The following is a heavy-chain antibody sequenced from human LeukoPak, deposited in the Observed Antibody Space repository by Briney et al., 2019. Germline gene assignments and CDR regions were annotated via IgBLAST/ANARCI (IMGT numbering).Heavy chain of an antibody. D-gene: IGHD3-22*01. CDR1: GYTFTSYD. V-gene: IGHV1-8*01. CDR2: MNPNSGNT. CDR3: ARVPYYDSSGYYYEPFDY. Sequence: GASVKVSCKASGYTFTSYDINWVRQATGQGLEWMGWMNPNSGNTGYAQKFQGRVTMTRKTSISTAYMELSSLRSEDTAVYYCARVPYYDSSGYYYEPFDYWGQGTLVTVSS. J-gene: IGHJ4*02.